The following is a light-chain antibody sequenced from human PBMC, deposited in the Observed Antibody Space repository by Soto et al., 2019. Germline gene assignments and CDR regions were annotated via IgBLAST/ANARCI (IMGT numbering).Light chain of an antibody. CDR1: QSILYTSKNKNY. CDR2: WAS. CDR3: QQYYSNSPST. J-gene: IGKJ2*01. V-gene: IGKV4-1*01. Sequence: DIVMTQSPDSLAVSLGERATINCKSSQSILYTSKNKNYLAWYQQKPGQPPKLLIYWASTRESGVPDRFSGSGSGTDFTLTISSLQAEDVAVYYCQQYYSNSPSTFGQGTKLEIK.